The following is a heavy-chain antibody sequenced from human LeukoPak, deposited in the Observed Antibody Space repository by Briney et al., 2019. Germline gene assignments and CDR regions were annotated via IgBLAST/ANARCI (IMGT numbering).Heavy chain of an antibody. CDR2: IRYDGSNK. J-gene: IGHJ6*03. CDR1: GFTFSSYG. V-gene: IGHV3-30*02. CDR3: AKEGYSRGYYSYYYMDV. Sequence: GGSLRLSCAASGFTFSSYGMHWVRQAPGKGLEWVAFIRYDGSNKYYADSVKGRFTISRDNSKNTLYVQMNSLRAEDTAVYYCAKEGYSRGYYSYYYMDVWGKGTTVTASS. D-gene: IGHD6-13*01.